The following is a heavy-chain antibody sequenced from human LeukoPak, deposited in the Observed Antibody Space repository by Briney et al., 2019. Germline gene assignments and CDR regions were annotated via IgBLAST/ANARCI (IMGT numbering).Heavy chain of an antibody. CDR2: IYWDDDK. Sequence: SGPTLVNPPQTLTLTCTFSGFSLSTSGVGVGWIRQPPGKALQWLALIYWDDDKRYSPSLESRLTITKDTSKNQVVLTMTNMDPVDTATYYCAHGAYFGSGLLNYFDYWGQETLVTVSS. CDR3: AHGAYFGSGLLNYFDY. D-gene: IGHD3-10*01. V-gene: IGHV2-5*02. J-gene: IGHJ4*02. CDR1: GFSLSTSGVG.